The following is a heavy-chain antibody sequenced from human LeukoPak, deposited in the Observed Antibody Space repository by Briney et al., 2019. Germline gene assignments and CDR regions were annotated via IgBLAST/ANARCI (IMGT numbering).Heavy chain of an antibody. J-gene: IGHJ4*02. V-gene: IGHV2-5*02. D-gene: IGHD2-8*01. Sequence: SGPTLLNLTPTLTLTCSFSGFSLSTSGGNVGWIRQPPVKALEWLALIYWDDDKRYSPSLKSTLTITKDTSKNQVVLTMTKVATMGTGTNLCADGGVGLAGAFEYWGQRTLGTVSS. CDR1: GFSLSTSGGN. CDR3: ADGGVGLAGAFEY. CDR2: IYWDDDK.